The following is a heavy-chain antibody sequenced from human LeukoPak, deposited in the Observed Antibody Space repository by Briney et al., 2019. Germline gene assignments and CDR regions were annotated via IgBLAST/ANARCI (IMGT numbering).Heavy chain of an antibody. CDR3: ARGVSGYSPFDY. CDR1: GGSISSGGYY. V-gene: IGHV4-61*08. CDR2: IYYSGST. Sequence: PSQTLSLTCTVSGGSISSGGYYWSWIRQPPGKGLEWIGYIYYSGSTNYNPSLKSRVTISVDTSKNQFSLKLSSVTAADTAVYYCARGVSGYSPFDYWGQGTLVTVSS. D-gene: IGHD5-18*01. J-gene: IGHJ4*02.